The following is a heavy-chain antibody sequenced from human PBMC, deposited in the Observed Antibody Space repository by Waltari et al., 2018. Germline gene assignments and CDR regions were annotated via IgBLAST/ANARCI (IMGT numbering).Heavy chain of an antibody. CDR2: IRGTGTSP. CDR3: AKDSAWSGEYYYYMDV. Sequence: EVQLVESGGGLVQPGGSLRLSCAGSEFTFSKHAMSWVRQAPGKGLEWVSAIRGTGTSPFYADSVKGRFTISRDNSKNTLYLQMNSLTTEDTAIYYCAKDSAWSGEYYYYMDVWGKGTSVTVSS. V-gene: IGHV3-23*04. D-gene: IGHD3-3*01. J-gene: IGHJ6*03. CDR1: EFTFSKHA.